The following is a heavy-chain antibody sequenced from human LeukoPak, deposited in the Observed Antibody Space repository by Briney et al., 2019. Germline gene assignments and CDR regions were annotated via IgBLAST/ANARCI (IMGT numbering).Heavy chain of an antibody. D-gene: IGHD1-26*01. CDR2: IGVAANT. V-gene: IGHV3-13*01. Sequence: GGSLRLSCAASGFTFSSYDMRWVRQATGKGLEWVSAIGVAANTFYSGSVKGRFTISRENAKNSLYLLMTSLRAEDTAVYYCARQNTPHGNFDYWGQGILVTVSS. CDR3: ARQNTPHGNFDY. CDR1: GFTFSSYD. J-gene: IGHJ4*02.